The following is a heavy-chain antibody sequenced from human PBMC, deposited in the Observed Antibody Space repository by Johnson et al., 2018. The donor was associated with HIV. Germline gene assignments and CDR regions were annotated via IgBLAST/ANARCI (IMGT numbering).Heavy chain of an antibody. CDR2: ISSNGGST. CDR3: ARAGRQQLGLDAFDI. CDR1: GFTFSTYG. Sequence: VQLVESGGGLVQPGGSLRLSCAASGFTFSTYGMHWVRQAPGRGLEYVSAISSNGGSTYYANSVKGRFTISRDNSKHTLYLQMGSLRAEDTAVNYCARAGRQQLGLDAFDIWGQGTLVTVCS. J-gene: IGHJ3*02. V-gene: IGHV3-64*01. D-gene: IGHD6-13*01.